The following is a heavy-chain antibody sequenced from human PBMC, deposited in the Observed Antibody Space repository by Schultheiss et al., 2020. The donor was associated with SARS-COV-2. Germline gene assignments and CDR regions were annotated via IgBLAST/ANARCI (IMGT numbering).Heavy chain of an antibody. V-gene: IGHV3-21*01. Sequence: GGSLRLSCAASGFPFSTYSINWVRRAPGKGLEWVSSIGASAQYTIYANSVKGRFTISRDNAKNSLYLQMNSLRAEDTAVYYCARLRVPPGVFYYYYYMDVWGKGTTVTVSS. CDR2: IGASAQYT. J-gene: IGHJ6*03. CDR1: GFPFSTYS. CDR3: ARLRVPPGVFYYYYYMDV. D-gene: IGHD1-1*01.